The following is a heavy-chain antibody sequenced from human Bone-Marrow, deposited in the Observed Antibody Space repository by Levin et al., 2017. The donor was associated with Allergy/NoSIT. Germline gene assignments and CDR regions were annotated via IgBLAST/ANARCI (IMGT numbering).Heavy chain of an antibody. CDR3: ARFLAAEGEDFQH. CDR2: ISYDGSNK. CDR1: GFTFSSYA. Sequence: PGGSLRLSCAASGFTFSSYAMHWVRQAPGKGLEWVAVISYDGSNKYYADSVKGRFTISRDNSKNTLYLQMNSLRAEDTAVYYCARFLAAEGEDFQHWGQGTLVTVSS. V-gene: IGHV3-30*04. D-gene: IGHD2-15*01. J-gene: IGHJ1*01.